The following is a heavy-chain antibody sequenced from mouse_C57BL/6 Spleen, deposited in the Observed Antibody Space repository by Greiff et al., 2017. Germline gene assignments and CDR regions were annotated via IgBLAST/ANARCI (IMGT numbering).Heavy chain of an antibody. CDR1: GYTFTDYE. Sequence: QVQLQQSGAELVRPGASVTLSCKASGYTFTDYEMHWVKQTPVHGLEWIGAIDPETGGTAYNQKFKGKAKLTADKSSSTAYMELRSLTSEDSAVYYCTRWFAYWGQGTLVTVSA. J-gene: IGHJ3*01. V-gene: IGHV1-15*01. CDR2: IDPETGGT. CDR3: TRWFAY.